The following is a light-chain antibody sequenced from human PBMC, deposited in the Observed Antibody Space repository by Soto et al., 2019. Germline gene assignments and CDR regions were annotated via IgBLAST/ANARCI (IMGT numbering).Light chain of an antibody. CDR1: SSNIGSNY. CDR3: AAWDDSLSGPVL. Sequence: QSVLTQPPSASGTPGQRVTISCSGSSSNIGSNYVYWYQQLPGTAPKLLIYRNNQRPSGVPDRFSASKSGTSASLAISGLRSEDEADYYCAAWDDSLSGPVLFGGGTKLTVL. V-gene: IGLV1-47*01. J-gene: IGLJ3*02. CDR2: RNN.